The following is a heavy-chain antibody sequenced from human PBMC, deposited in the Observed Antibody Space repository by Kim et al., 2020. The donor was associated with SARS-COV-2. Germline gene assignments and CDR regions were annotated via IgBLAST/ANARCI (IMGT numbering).Heavy chain of an antibody. J-gene: IGHJ4*01. D-gene: IGHD3-10*01. CDR3: ARGGESFRFWGLDY. V-gene: IGHV4-4*07. CDR1: GDSMRNYY. CDR2: IYTSGRS. Sequence: SETLSLTCIVSGDSMRNYYWSWIRQPAGKGLEWIGRIYTSGRSNFNPSLESRVTMSVNTSKKQFSLELSSVTAADTAVYYCARGGESFRFWGLDYWSHGALVTVSS.